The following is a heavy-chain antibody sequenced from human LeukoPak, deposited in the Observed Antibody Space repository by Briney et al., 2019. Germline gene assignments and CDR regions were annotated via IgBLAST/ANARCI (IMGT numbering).Heavy chain of an antibody. CDR3: AREKDSGYAYGMDV. J-gene: IGHJ6*04. CDR2: ISYDGSNK. D-gene: IGHD5-12*01. Sequence: GGSLRLSCAASGFTFSSYGMHWVRQAPGKGLEWVAVISYDGSNKYYADSVKGRFTISRDNSKNTLYLQMNSLRAEDTAVYYCAREKDSGYAYGMDVWGKGTTVTVSS. CDR1: GFTFSSYG. V-gene: IGHV3-30*03.